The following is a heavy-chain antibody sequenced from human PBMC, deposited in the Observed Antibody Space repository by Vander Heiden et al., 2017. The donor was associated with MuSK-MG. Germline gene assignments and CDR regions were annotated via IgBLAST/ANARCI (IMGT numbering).Heavy chain of an antibody. V-gene: IGHV3-53*01. J-gene: IGHJ4*02. CDR2: IYSGGST. CDR3: ARAPLYCSGGSCYSHLDY. CDR1: GFTVSSNY. Sequence: EVQLEESGGGLIQPGGSLRLSCAASGFTVSSNYISWVRQAPGKGLEWVSVIYSGGSTYYADSVKGRFTISRDNSKNTLNLQMNSLRAEDTAVYYCARAPLYCSGGSCYSHLDYWGQGTLVTVSS. D-gene: IGHD2-15*01.